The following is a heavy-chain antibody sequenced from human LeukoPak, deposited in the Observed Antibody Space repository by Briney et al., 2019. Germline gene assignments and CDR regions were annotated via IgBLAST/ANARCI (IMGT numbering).Heavy chain of an antibody. Sequence: NPGGSLRLSCAASGFTFSNFAMSWVRQAPGKGLEWVSAISGSGGSTYYADSVKGRFTISRDNSKNALFLQMNSLRAEDTAVYYCAKSGPYCSSTSCNYFDYWGQGTLVTVSS. CDR1: GFTFSNFA. J-gene: IGHJ4*02. D-gene: IGHD2-2*01. V-gene: IGHV3-23*01. CDR2: ISGSGGST. CDR3: AKSGPYCSSTSCNYFDY.